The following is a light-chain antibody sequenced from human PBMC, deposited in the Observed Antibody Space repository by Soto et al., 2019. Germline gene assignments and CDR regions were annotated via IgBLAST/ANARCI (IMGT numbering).Light chain of an antibody. V-gene: IGKV3-20*01. Sequence: EIVLTQSPGTLSLSPGERATLSCRASQSVSSNLAWYQQKPGQAPRLLIYSASSRATGIPDRFSGSGSGTDFTLTISRLEPEDFAVYYCQQYGSSPWTFGQGTKVDNK. J-gene: IGKJ1*01. CDR2: SAS. CDR1: QSVSSN. CDR3: QQYGSSPWT.